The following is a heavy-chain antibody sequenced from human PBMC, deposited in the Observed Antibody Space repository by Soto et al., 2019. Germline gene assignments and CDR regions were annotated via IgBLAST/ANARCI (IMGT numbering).Heavy chain of an antibody. CDR2: IIPIFGTA. CDR1: GGTFSSYA. V-gene: IGHV1-69*06. Sequence: SSVKVSCKASGGTFSSYAISWVRQAPGQGLEWMGGIIPIFGTANYAQKFQGRVTITADKSTSTAYMELSSLRSEDTAVSYCASRSGSYYYQYFQHWGQGTLVTVSS. J-gene: IGHJ1*01. D-gene: IGHD1-26*01. CDR3: ASRSGSYYYQYFQH.